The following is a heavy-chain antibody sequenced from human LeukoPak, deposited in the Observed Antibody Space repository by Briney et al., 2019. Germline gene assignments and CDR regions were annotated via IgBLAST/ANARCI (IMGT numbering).Heavy chain of an antibody. J-gene: IGHJ3*01. CDR2: IIPIFGIT. CDR3: ARDFSPYYDDRHALTL. Sequence: ASVKVSCKASGYTFTSYYMHWVRQAPGQGLEWMGRIIPIFGITTYAQKFQGRVTITADKSPTTGYMELSSLTSEDTAVYYCARDFSPYYDDRHALTLWGQGTMVTISS. D-gene: IGHD3-22*01. V-gene: IGHV1-46*01. CDR1: GYTFTSYY.